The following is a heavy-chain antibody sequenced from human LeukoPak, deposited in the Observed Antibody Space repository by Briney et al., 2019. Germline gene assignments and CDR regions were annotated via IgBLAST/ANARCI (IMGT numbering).Heavy chain of an antibody. CDR3: ARDSDTHTSGYSQH. D-gene: IGHD2-15*01. CDR2: VSGYSGKA. CDR1: ADTFTSYG. V-gene: IGHV1-18*01. Sequence: ASVNVSCKASADTFTSYGFNWVRQAPGQGLEWMGWVSGYSGKANYPQKFQGRVAMTIDTSTSTVYMDLRSLRSDDTAIYYCARDSDTHTSGYSQHWGQGTQVTVSS. J-gene: IGHJ1*01.